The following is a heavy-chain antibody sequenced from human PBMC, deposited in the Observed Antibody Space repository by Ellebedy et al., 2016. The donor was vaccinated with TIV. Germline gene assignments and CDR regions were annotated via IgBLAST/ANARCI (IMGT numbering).Heavy chain of an antibody. CDR2: ISGSGGST. Sequence: GESLKISXAASGFTFSSYAMSWVRQAPGKGLEWVSAISGSGGSTYYADSVKGRFTISRDNSKNTLYLQMNSLRAEDTAVYYCAKDEYCSGGSCYFLGFDYWGQGTLVTVSS. V-gene: IGHV3-23*01. D-gene: IGHD2-15*01. CDR1: GFTFSSYA. J-gene: IGHJ4*02. CDR3: AKDEYCSGGSCYFLGFDY.